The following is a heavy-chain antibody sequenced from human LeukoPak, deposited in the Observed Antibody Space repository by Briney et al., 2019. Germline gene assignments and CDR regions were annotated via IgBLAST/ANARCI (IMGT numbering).Heavy chain of an antibody. J-gene: IGHJ4*02. V-gene: IGHV3-48*04. CDR2: ISSSGRTK. CDR3: ARGKWEPLDY. CDR1: GFTFSSYS. D-gene: IGHD1-26*01. Sequence: GGSLRLSCAASGFTFSSYSMNWVRQAPGKGLEWVSYISSSGRTKYYADSVKGRFTISRDNAKNSLYLQMNSLRAEDTAVYYCARGKWEPLDYWGQGTLVTVSS.